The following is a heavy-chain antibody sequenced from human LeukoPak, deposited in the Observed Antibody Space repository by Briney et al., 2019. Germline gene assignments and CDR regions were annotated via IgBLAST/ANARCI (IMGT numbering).Heavy chain of an antibody. D-gene: IGHD1-20*01. Sequence: SVKVSCKASGGTFSSYAISWVRQAPGQGLEWMGRIIPILGIANYAQKFQGRVTITTDESTSTAYMELSSLRSEDTAVYYCARMLGISAFDYWGQGTLVTVSS. CDR3: ARMLGISAFDY. V-gene: IGHV1-69*04. CDR1: GGTFSSYA. J-gene: IGHJ4*02. CDR2: IIPILGIA.